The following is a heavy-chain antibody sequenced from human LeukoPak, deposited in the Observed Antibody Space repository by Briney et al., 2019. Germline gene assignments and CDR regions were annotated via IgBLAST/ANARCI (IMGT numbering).Heavy chain of an antibody. Sequence: GRSLRLSCAASGFTFNNYAMHWVRQAPGKGLEWVAVIASDGSNKYYGDSVKGRFAISRDNSKSTLYVQMNSLRAEDTAVYYCAKAPNYGSGSSYFDYWGQGTLVTVSS. J-gene: IGHJ4*02. D-gene: IGHD3-10*01. V-gene: IGHV3-30*18. CDR2: IASDGSNK. CDR3: AKAPNYGSGSSYFDY. CDR1: GFTFNNYA.